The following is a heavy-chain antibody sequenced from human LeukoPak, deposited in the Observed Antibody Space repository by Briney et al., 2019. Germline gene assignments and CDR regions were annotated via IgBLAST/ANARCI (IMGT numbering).Heavy chain of an antibody. J-gene: IGHJ6*04. D-gene: IGHD3-10*02. Sequence: GGSLRLSCAASGFTFSGFWMHWVRQTPGKGLVGVSRINSDGSSTNYADSVKGRFTISRDNAKNSLYLQVNSLRAEDTAVYYCAELGITMIGGVWGKGTTVTISS. CDR1: GFTFSGFW. V-gene: IGHV3-74*01. CDR3: AELGITMIGGV. CDR2: INSDGSST.